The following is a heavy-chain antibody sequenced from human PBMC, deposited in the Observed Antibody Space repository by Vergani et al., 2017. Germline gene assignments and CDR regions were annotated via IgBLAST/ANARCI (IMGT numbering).Heavy chain of an antibody. CDR3: ARLYGRDSSGSKYVDY. D-gene: IGHD3-22*01. J-gene: IGHJ4*02. Sequence: EVQLVQSGAEVKKPGESLKISCQISGYSFTNYWIGWVRQMPGKGLEWMGIIHPADSDTRHSPSVQGQVTISVYKSISTAYLQRSSLRASDSAMYYCARLYGRDSSGSKYVDYWGQGTLVTVSS. CDR1: GYSFTNYW. V-gene: IGHV5-51*01. CDR2: IHPADSDT.